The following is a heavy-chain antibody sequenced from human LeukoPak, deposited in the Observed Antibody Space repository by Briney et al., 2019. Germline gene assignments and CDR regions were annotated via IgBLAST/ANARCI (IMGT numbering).Heavy chain of an antibody. J-gene: IGHJ4*02. CDR1: GYTFTSYT. V-gene: IGHV1-3*01. CDR2: INAGNGNT. Sequence: ASVKVSCKASGYTFTSYTMHWVRQAPGQRLEWMGWINAGNGNTKYSQKFQGRVTITRDTSRDTSASTAYMELSSLRSEDTAVYYCARSTNFVYWGQGTLVTVSS. CDR3: ARSTNFVY.